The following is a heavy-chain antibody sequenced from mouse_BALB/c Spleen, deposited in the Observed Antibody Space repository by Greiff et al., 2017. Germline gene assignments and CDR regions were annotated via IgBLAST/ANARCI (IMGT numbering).Heavy chain of an antibody. J-gene: IGHJ4*01. Sequence: EVHLVESGGGLVKPGGSLKLSCAASGFTFSSYAMSWVRQSPEKRLEWVAEISSGGSYTYYPDTVTGRFTISRDNAKNTLYLEMSSLRSEDTAMYYCASYGNYYAMDYWGQGTSVTVSS. CDR2: ISSGGSYT. CDR3: ASYGNYYAMDY. V-gene: IGHV5-9-4*01. CDR1: GFTFSSYA. D-gene: IGHD2-1*01.